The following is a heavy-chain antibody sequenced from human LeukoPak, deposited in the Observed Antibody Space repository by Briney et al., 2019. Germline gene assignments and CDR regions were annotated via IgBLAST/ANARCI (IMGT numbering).Heavy chain of an antibody. CDR1: GGSFSGYY. V-gene: IGHV4-34*01. CDR2: INHSGST. J-gene: IGHJ3*02. CDR3: ARRTENTIVGATTIRTVNAFDI. D-gene: IGHD1-26*01. Sequence: SETLSLTCAVYGGSFSGYYWSWIRQPPGKGLEWIGEINHSGSTNCNPSLKSRVTISVDTSKNQFSLKLSSVTAADTAVYYCARRTENTIVGATTIRTVNAFDIWGQGTMVTVSS.